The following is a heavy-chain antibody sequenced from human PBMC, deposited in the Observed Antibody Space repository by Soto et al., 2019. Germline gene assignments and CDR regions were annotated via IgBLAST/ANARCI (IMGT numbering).Heavy chain of an antibody. CDR3: VRGALGSYYFDY. Sequence: EVQLLESGGGLFQPGGSLRLSCAASGFTFNKYWIHWVRQAPGTGLVWVSRIKYDATSTNYADSVKGRFSISRDNAQNTVYLQMSSLRGDDTAVYYCVRGALGSYYFDYWGQGTLVTVSS. V-gene: IGHV3-74*01. CDR1: GFTFNKYW. J-gene: IGHJ4*02. D-gene: IGHD3-16*01. CDR2: IKYDATST.